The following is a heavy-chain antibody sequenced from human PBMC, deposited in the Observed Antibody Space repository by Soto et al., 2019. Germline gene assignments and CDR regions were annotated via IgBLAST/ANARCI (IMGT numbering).Heavy chain of an antibody. V-gene: IGHV3-30*03. CDR3: ARGGDVLDY. J-gene: IGHJ4*02. CDR1: GFVFGGFG. Sequence: ESVGGVVRPGKSLTVSCTGSGFVFGGFGMHWVRQTPGKGLEWLGMASYDGTYKYFADSVKGRFTISRDNGMNTVYLQMDNLRLEDTALYYCARGGDVLDYWGRGTLVTVSS. D-gene: IGHD3-16*01. CDR2: ASYDGTYK.